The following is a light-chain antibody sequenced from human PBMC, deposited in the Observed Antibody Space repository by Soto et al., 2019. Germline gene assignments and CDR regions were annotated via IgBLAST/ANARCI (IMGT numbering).Light chain of an antibody. CDR1: QGISNY. CDR2: AAS. CDR3: QKYNSAPWT. J-gene: IGKJ1*01. V-gene: IGKV1-27*01. Sequence: DIQMTQSPSSLSASVGDRVTITCRASQGISNYLAWYQQRPGKVPKLLIYAASTLQSGVPSRFSGSGSGTDFTLTIRGLQPEDVATYYCQKYNSAPWTFGQGTKVEIK.